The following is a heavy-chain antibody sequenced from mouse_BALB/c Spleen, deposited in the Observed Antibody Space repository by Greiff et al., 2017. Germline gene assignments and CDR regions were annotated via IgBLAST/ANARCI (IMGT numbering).Heavy chain of an antibody. D-gene: IGHD2-1*01. V-gene: IGHV5-17*02. CDR1: GFTFSSFG. J-gene: IGHJ3*01. CDR2: ISSGSSTI. Sequence: EVHLVESGGGLVQPGGSRKLSCAASGFTFSSFGMHWVRQAPEKGLEWVAYISSGSSTIYYADTVKGRFTISRDNPKNTLFLQMTSLRSEDTAMYYCARRYGNYAFAYWGQGTLVTVSA. CDR3: ARRYGNYAFAY.